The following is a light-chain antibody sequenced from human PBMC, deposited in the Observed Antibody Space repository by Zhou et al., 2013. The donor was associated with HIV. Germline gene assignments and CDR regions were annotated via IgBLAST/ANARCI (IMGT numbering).Light chain of an antibody. V-gene: IGKV1-33*01. J-gene: IGKJ3*01. CDR1: QDISNY. CDR2: DAS. Sequence: DIQMTQSPSSLSASVGDRVTITCQASQDISNYLNWYQQKPGKAPKLLIYDASNLETGVPSRFSGSGSGTDFTFTISSLQPEDIATYYCQKYNSAPSFTFGPGTKVDIK. CDR3: QKYNSAPSFT.